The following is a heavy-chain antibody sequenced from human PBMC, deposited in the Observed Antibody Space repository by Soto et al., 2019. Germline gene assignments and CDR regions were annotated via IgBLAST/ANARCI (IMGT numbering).Heavy chain of an antibody. J-gene: IGHJ4*02. CDR2: ISSSSSTI. D-gene: IGHD3-10*01. CDR3: VRIGGGSPGDE. CDR1: GFTFNIYS. V-gene: IGHV3-48*01. Sequence: GGSLRLSCAASGFTFNIYSMNWVRQAPGKGLEWVSYISSSSSTIYYADSVKGRFTISRDNAKNSLYLQMNSLRAEDTAVYYCVRIGGGSPGDEWGQGTLVTVSS.